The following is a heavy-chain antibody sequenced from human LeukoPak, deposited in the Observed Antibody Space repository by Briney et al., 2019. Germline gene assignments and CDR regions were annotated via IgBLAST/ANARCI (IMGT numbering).Heavy chain of an antibody. CDR3: ARGDGTFDY. CDR1: GGSISGSSYY. V-gene: IGHV4-39*07. D-gene: IGHD1-26*01. CDR2: IYYSGST. J-gene: IGHJ4*02. Sequence: SETLSLTCTVSGGSISGSSYYWGWVRQPPGKGLEWIGSIYYSGSTYYNPFLKSRVTISVDTSKNQFSLKLSSVTAADTAVYYCARGDGTFDYWGQGTLVTVSS.